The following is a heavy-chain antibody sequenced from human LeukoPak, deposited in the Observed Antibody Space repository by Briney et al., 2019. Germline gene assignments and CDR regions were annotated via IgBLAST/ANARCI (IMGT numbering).Heavy chain of an antibody. D-gene: IGHD3-9*01. CDR3: ATGRAYYDILTGYYAGVYYYYGMDV. V-gene: IGHV1-24*01. CDR1: GYTLTELS. CDR2: FDPEDGET. J-gene: IGHJ6*02. Sequence: ASVKVSFKVSGYTLTELSMHWVRQAPGKGLEWMGGFDPEDGETIYAQKFQGRVTMTEDTSTDTAYMELSSLRSEDTAVYYCATGRAYYDILTGYYAGVYYYYGMDVWGQGTTVTVSS.